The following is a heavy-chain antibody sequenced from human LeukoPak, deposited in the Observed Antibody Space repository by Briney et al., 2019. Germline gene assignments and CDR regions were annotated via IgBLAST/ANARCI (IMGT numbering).Heavy chain of an antibody. V-gene: IGHV3-48*04. J-gene: IGHJ4*02. Sequence: GGSLRLSCAASGFTFSSYSMNWVRQAPGKGLEWVSYISSSSSTIYYADSVKGRFTISRDNAKNSLYLQMNSLRAEDTAVYYCAREKIAVAGTPDYWGQGTLVTVSS. CDR1: GFTFSSYS. D-gene: IGHD6-19*01. CDR2: ISSSSSTI. CDR3: AREKIAVAGTPDY.